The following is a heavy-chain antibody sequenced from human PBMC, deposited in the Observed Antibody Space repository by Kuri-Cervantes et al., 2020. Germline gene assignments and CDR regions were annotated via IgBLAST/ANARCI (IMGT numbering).Heavy chain of an antibody. J-gene: IGHJ6*03. CDR2: ISSSSSYI. Sequence: GGSLRLSCAASGFTFSSYSMNWVRQAPGKGLEWVSSISSSSSYIYYADFVKGRFTISRDNSKNTLYLQMNSLRAEDTAVYYCARGLRFLEWFDYYYMDVWGKGTTVTVSS. D-gene: IGHD3-3*01. V-gene: IGHV3-21*01. CDR3: ARGLRFLEWFDYYYMDV. CDR1: GFTFSSYS.